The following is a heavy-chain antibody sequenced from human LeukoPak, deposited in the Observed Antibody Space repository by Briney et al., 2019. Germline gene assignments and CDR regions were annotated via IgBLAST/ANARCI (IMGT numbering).Heavy chain of an antibody. V-gene: IGHV3-21*01. CDR2: IRSSSSYV. Sequence: GGSLRLSCAASGFTFSNYYMSWVRQAPGKGLEWVSSIRSSSSYVYYADSVKGRFTISRDNAKNSLYLQMSGLRAEDTAVYYCARVSYRGYSGYDFDFWGQGILVTVSS. CDR1: GFTFSNYY. D-gene: IGHD5-12*01. CDR3: ARVSYRGYSGYDFDF. J-gene: IGHJ4*02.